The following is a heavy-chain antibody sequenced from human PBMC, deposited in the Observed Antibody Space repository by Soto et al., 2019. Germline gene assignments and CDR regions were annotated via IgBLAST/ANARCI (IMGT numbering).Heavy chain of an antibody. V-gene: IGHV4-4*02. J-gene: IGHJ4*02. CDR3: ARLVYDTRLDYLYFDF. D-gene: IGHD3-16*01. CDR1: GVSISSGNW. Sequence: PSETLSLTCTVSGVSISSGNWWTWVRQSPRKGLEYIGEIFHDGTANYFPSFEGRVAMSVDKSRNQFSLKLTSVTAADAAIYYCARLVYDTRLDYLYFDFWGQGAQVTVSS. CDR2: IFHDGTA.